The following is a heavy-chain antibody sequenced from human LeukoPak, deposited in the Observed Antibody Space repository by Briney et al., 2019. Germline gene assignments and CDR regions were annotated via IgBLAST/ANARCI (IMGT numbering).Heavy chain of an antibody. CDR1: GFSFSSYY. Sequence: GGSLRLSCAASGFSFSSYYIHWVRRAPGKGLVWVSRTNSDVSSTNYADSVKGRFTISRDNSKNTLYLQMNSLRAEDTAVYYCARAMGAVAGTGKDYYYGMDVWGKGTTVTVSS. J-gene: IGHJ6*04. V-gene: IGHV3-74*01. D-gene: IGHD6-19*01. CDR2: TNSDVSST. CDR3: ARAMGAVAGTGKDYYYGMDV.